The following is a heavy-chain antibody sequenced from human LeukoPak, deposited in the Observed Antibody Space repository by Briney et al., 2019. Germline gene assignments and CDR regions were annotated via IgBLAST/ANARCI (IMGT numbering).Heavy chain of an antibody. CDR2: INHSGST. J-gene: IGHJ4*02. CDR3: ARGGPRENGSGYYSH. Sequence: PSETLSLTCTVSGDSISSYYWSWIRQPPGKGLEWIGEINHSGSTNYNPSLKSRVTISVDTSKNQFSLKLSSVTAADTAVYYCARGGPRENGSGYYSHWGQGTLVTVSS. V-gene: IGHV4-34*01. CDR1: GDSISSYY. D-gene: IGHD3-22*01.